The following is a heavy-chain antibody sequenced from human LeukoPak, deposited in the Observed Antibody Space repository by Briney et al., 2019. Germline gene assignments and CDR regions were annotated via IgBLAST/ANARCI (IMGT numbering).Heavy chain of an antibody. CDR1: DGSISNDNRY. CDR3: ARRLPFPGWFDR. CDR2: INYSGST. Sequence: PSETLSLTCTVSDGSISNDNRYWGWIRQPPEKGLEWIGIINYSGSTYYNPSLKSRVTISVDTSRNQFSLNLTSVTAADTAVYYCARRLPFPGWFDRWGQGALVTVSS. D-gene: IGHD4-11*01. V-gene: IGHV4-39*01. J-gene: IGHJ5*02.